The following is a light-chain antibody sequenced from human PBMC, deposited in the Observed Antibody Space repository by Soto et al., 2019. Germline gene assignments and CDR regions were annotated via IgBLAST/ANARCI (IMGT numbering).Light chain of an antibody. CDR2: DAS. CDR3: QQFNSSPIT. Sequence: AIQLTQSPSSLSASVGDRVTITCRASQGISSALAWYQQKSGKAPKLLIYDASSLESGVPSRFSGSGSGTDFTLTISSLQPEDFATYYCQQFNSSPITFGQGTRLEIK. V-gene: IGKV1-13*02. CDR1: QGISSA. J-gene: IGKJ5*01.